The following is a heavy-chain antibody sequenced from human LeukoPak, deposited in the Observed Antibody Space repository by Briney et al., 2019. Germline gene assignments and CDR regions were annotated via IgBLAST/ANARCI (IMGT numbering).Heavy chain of an antibody. D-gene: IGHD6-19*01. J-gene: IGHJ6*02. CDR2: IYYSGST. CDR3: ARFMSSGQTYYFYGIDV. Sequence: SETLSLTCTVSGDSISSYYWSWIRQPPGKGLEWIGYIYYSGSTNYNPSLKSRVTISVDTSKNQFSLKLSSVTAADTAVYYCARFMSSGQTYYFYGIDVWGQGTTVTVSS. V-gene: IGHV4-59*01. CDR1: GDSISSYY.